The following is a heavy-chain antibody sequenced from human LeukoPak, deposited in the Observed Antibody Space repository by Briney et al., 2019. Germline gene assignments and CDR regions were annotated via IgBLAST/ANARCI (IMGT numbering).Heavy chain of an antibody. CDR3: ARVKYQLPDTARPTWYFDY. J-gene: IGHJ4*02. CDR2: IIPIFGTA. D-gene: IGHD2-2*01. CDR1: GCTFSCYA. Sequence: SVKVSCKASGCTFSCYAISWVRQAPGQGLEWMGGIIPIFGTANYAQKFQGRVTISTDESTSTAYMELSSLRSGDTAVYYCARVKYQLPDTARPTWYFDYWGQGTLVTVSS. V-gene: IGHV1-69*05.